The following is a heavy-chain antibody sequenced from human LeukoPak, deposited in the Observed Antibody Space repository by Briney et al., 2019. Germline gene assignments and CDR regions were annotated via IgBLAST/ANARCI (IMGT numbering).Heavy chain of an antibody. V-gene: IGHV1-69*04. J-gene: IGHJ1*01. Sequence: RASVKVSCKASGGTFSSYAISWVRQAPGQGLEWMGRIIPILGIANYAQKFQGRVTITADKSTSTAYMELNSLRAEDTAVYYCARGQTRYCSSTSCPTEYFQHWGQGTLVTVSS. CDR1: GGTFSSYA. CDR3: ARGQTRYCSSTSCPTEYFQH. D-gene: IGHD2-2*01. CDR2: IIPILGIA.